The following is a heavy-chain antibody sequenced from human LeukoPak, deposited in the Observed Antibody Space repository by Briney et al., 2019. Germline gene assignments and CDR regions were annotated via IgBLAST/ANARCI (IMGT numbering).Heavy chain of an antibody. CDR1: GYTFTSYY. V-gene: IGHV1-46*01. Sequence: ASVKVSCKASGYTFTSYYMHWVRQAPGQGLEWMGIINPSGGSTSYAQKFQGRDTMTRDTSTSSVYMELSSLRSEDTAVYYCARGSPIYGGWFDPWGQGTLVTVSS. J-gene: IGHJ5*02. CDR3: ARGSPIYGGWFDP. D-gene: IGHD4-17*01. CDR2: INPSGGST.